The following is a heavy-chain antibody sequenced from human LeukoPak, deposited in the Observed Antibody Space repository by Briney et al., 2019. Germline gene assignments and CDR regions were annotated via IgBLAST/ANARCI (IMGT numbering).Heavy chain of an antibody. D-gene: IGHD3-16*01. CDR3: ARARGLYYYYYMDV. CDR2: IYYSGST. CDR1: GGSFSSYY. V-gene: IGHV4-59*01. Sequence: SETLSLTCTVSGGSFSSYYWSWVRQPPGKGLEWIGYIYYSGSTNYNPSLKSRVTISVDTSKNQFSLKLSSVTAADTAVYYCARARGLYYYYYMDVWGKGTTVTVSS. J-gene: IGHJ6*03.